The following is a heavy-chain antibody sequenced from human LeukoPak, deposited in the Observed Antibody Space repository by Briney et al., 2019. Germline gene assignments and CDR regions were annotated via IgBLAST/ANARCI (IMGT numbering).Heavy chain of an antibody. CDR2: MHSSGST. J-gene: IGHJ1*01. CDR3: ARPDRYSSGWKYFQR. Sequence: MTSETLSLTCTVSGGSISSSSYYWGWIRQPPGKELEWIGSMHSSGSTFYTPSLKSRVTISVDTSKNQFSLKLSSVTAADTAVYYCARPDRYSSGWKYFQRWGQGTLVTVSS. CDR1: GGSISSSSYY. D-gene: IGHD6-19*01. V-gene: IGHV4-39*01.